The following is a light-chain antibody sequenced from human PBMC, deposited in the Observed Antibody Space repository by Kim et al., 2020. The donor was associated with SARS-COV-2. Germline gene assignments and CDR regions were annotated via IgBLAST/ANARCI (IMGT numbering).Light chain of an antibody. CDR3: SSYPNSNTFL. CDR1: SSDVGGYNF. V-gene: IGLV2-14*01. CDR2: DVD. Sequence: QSALTQPASVSGSPGQSITISCTGTSSDVGGYNFVSWYQQHPGKAPKLMIYDVDKRPSGISNRFSGSKSGNTASLTISGLQAEDEADYYCSSYPNSNTFLFGGGTQLTVL. J-gene: IGLJ3*02.